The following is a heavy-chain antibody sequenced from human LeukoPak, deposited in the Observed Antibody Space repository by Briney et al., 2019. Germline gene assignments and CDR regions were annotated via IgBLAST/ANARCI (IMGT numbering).Heavy chain of an antibody. Sequence: PSETLSLTCTVSGGSISSYYWSWIWQPAGKGLEWIGRICTSGSTNYNPSLKSRVTMSVDTSKNQFSLKLSSVTAADTAVYYCARDRYDFWSGYYPSPLDPWGQGTLVTVSS. CDR3: ARDRYDFWSGYYPSPLDP. V-gene: IGHV4-4*07. CDR1: GGSISSYY. J-gene: IGHJ5*02. D-gene: IGHD3-3*01. CDR2: ICTSGST.